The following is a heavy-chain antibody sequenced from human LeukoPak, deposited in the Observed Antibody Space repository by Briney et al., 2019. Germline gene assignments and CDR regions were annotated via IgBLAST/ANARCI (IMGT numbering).Heavy chain of an antibody. D-gene: IGHD3-3*01. CDR3: TKDTIFDP. CDR1: GFTFSNYA. J-gene: IGHJ3*01. CDR2: ISGGGAYT. V-gene: IGHV3-23*01. Sequence: TGGSLRLSCAASGFTFSNYAMSWVRQAPGKGLEWVSVISGGGAYTYYTDSVKGRFTISRDNSKNTVYLQMNSLRAEDTAVYFCTKDTIFDPWGQGTMVTVSS.